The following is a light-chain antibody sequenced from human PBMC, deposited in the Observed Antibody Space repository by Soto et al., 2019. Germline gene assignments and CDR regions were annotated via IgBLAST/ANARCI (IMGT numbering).Light chain of an antibody. CDR1: QAINNN. V-gene: IGKV3-20*01. CDR2: GAS. Sequence: VLTQAPDTLSVSPGERATLSCRASQAINNNVAWYQLKDGQVPRLLIYGASTRAADVPARFSGSGSGTDFTLTISRLEPEDFAVYYCQQYGNSPPTFGQGTKVDI. CDR3: QQYGNSPPT. J-gene: IGKJ1*01.